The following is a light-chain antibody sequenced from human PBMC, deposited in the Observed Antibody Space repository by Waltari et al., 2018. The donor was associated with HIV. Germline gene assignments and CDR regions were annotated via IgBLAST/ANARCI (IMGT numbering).Light chain of an antibody. V-gene: IGKV3-11*01. J-gene: IGKJ2*01. CDR1: HSVSDY. CDR3: QQRTSWSPNT. Sequence: EIVLTQSPATLSLSPGERATLSCRASHSVSDYLAWYQQKPGQPPMLLIYDASNRAAGIPARFSGSGSGTDFTLTISSLETEDFAVYYCQQRTSWSPNTFGQGTKLEIK. CDR2: DAS.